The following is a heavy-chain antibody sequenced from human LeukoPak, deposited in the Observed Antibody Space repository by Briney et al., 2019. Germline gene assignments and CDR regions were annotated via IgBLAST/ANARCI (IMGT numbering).Heavy chain of an antibody. Sequence: GGSLRLSCAASGFTFSSYAMSWVRQAPGKGLEWVSAISKSGGNTYYADSVKGRLTISRDNSKNTQYLQMNSLRAEDTAVYYCATSWGPDTSTSRWGRDGVDVWGQGTTVTVSS. D-gene: IGHD3-16*01. J-gene: IGHJ6*02. CDR3: ATSWGPDTSTSRWGRDGVDV. CDR2: ISKSGGNT. V-gene: IGHV3-23*01. CDR1: GFTFSSYA.